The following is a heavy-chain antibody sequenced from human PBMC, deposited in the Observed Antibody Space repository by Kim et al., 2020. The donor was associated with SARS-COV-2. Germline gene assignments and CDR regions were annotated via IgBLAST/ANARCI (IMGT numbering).Heavy chain of an antibody. V-gene: IGHV1-3*01. D-gene: IGHD6-19*01. CDR3: ARIAVAGIKYYYYGMDV. Sequence: FKGRVTITRDTSASTAYMELSSLRSEDTAVYYCARIAVAGIKYYYYGMDVWGQGTTVTVSS. J-gene: IGHJ6*02.